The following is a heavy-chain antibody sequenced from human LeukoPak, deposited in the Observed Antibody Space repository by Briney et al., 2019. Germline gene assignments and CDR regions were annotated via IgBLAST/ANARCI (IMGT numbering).Heavy chain of an antibody. J-gene: IGHJ4*02. CDR1: GFTFSSYE. V-gene: IGHV3-21*01. D-gene: IGHD3-10*01. CDR3: ARDGGWFGELPRLDY. CDR2: ISSSSSYI. Sequence: GGSLRLSCAASGFTFSSYEMNWVRQAPGKGLEWVSSISSSSSYIYYADSVKGRFTISRDNAKNSLYLQMNSLRAEDTAVYYCARDGGWFGELPRLDYWGQGTLVTVSS.